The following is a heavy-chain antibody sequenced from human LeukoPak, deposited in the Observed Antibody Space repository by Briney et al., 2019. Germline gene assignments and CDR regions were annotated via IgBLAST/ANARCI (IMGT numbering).Heavy chain of an antibody. V-gene: IGHV4-59*08. J-gene: IGHJ4*02. CDR3: ARHGTQWLVNYFDY. D-gene: IGHD6-19*01. Sequence: SETLSLTCTVSGGSISSYYWSWIRQPPGKGLEWIGYIYYSGSTNYNPSLKSRVTISLDTSKNQFSLKLSSVTAADTAVYYCARHGTQWLVNYFDYWGQGTLVTVSS. CDR2: IYYSGST. CDR1: GGSISSYY.